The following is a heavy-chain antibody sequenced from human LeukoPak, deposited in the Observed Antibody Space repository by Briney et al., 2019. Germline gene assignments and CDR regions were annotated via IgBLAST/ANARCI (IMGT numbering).Heavy chain of an antibody. D-gene: IGHD3-10*01. J-gene: IGHJ6*02. Sequence: GGSLRLSCAASGFTVSSNYMSLVRQAPGKGLEWVSAIYSGGSTYYADSVKGRFTISRHNSKNTLYLQMNSLRAEDTAVYYCAREVTMVRGVAEYYYGMDVWGQGTTVTVSS. CDR3: AREVTMVRGVAEYYYGMDV. CDR1: GFTVSSNY. CDR2: IYSGGST. V-gene: IGHV3-53*04.